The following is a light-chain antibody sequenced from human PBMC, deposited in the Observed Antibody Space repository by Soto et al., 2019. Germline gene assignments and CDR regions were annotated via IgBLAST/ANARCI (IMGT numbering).Light chain of an antibody. V-gene: IGKV3-20*01. Sequence: EIVLTQSPGTLSLSPGERATLSCRASQSVSGTYLAWFQQKPGQAPRLLIYGASNRATGIPDRFSGSGSGTDFTLTISRLEPEDFVVYYCQQYGTSFWTFGQGTKVEIK. CDR1: QSVSGTY. CDR3: QQYGTSFWT. CDR2: GAS. J-gene: IGKJ1*01.